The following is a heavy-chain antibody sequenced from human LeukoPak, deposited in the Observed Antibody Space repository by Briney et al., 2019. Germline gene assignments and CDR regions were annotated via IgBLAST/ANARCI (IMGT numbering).Heavy chain of an antibody. Sequence: PSETLSLTCAVFGGSFSGYYWSWIRQPPGKGLEWIGEINHSGSTNYNPSLKSRVTISVDTSKNQFSLKLSSVTAADMAVYYCARGQQVYYFDYWGQGTLVTVSS. D-gene: IGHD2-8*01. J-gene: IGHJ4*02. CDR2: INHSGST. CDR1: GGSFSGYY. CDR3: ARGQQVYYFDY. V-gene: IGHV4-34*01.